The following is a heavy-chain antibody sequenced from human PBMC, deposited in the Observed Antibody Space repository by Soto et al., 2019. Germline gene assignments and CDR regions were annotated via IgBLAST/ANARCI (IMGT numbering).Heavy chain of an antibody. J-gene: IGHJ4*02. CDR1: GYTFTSFG. Sequence: ASVKVSCKTSGYTFTSFGISWVRQAPGQGLEWMGWISAYDGNTKYAQKLQDRVTMTTYTSTNTAYMELRSLSSDDTAVYFCARDSNVVAATRFDYWGQGTLVTVSS. D-gene: IGHD2-15*01. CDR3: ARDSNVVAATRFDY. CDR2: ISAYDGNT. V-gene: IGHV1-18*01.